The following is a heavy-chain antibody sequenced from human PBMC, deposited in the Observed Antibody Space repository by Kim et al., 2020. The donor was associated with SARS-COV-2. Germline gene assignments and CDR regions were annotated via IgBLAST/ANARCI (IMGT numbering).Heavy chain of an antibody. V-gene: IGHV3-9*01. CDR2: ISWNSGSI. J-gene: IGHJ6*01. CDR1: GFTFGDYA. CDR3: AKDIGSGSYYRSRYYYGMDV. D-gene: IGHD3-10*01. Sequence: GGSLRLSCAASGFTFGDYAMHWVRQAPGKGLEWVSGISWNSGSIGYADSVKGRFTISRDNAKNSLYLQMNSLRAEDTALYYCAKDIGSGSYYRSRYYYGMDVWGQGTTVTVSS.